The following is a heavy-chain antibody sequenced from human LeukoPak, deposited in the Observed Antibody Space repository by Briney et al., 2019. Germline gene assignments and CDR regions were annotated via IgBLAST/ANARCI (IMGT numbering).Heavy chain of an antibody. J-gene: IGHJ3*02. D-gene: IGHD2-21*01. CDR1: GGSFSSSNW. Sequence: SETLSLTCAVSGGSFSSSNWWSWVRQPPGKGLEWIGEIYHSGSTNYNPSLKSRVTISVDKSKNQFSLKLCSVTAADTAVYYCARAPIVVELNAFDIWGQGTMVTVSS. V-gene: IGHV4-4*02. CDR3: ARAPIVVELNAFDI. CDR2: IYHSGST.